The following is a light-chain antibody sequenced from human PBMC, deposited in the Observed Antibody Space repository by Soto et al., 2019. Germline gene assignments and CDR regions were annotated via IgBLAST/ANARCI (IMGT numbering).Light chain of an antibody. J-gene: IGLJ3*02. V-gene: IGLV2-8*01. CDR3: YSYAGRNIWV. CDR1: SSDIGGCNS. Sequence: QSALTQPPSASGSPGQSVTISCTGTSSDIGGCNSVSWYQQHPGKAPRLMIYEVNKRPSGVPDRFSGSKSGYTASLTVSGLQTEDEAVYYCYSYAGRNIWVFGGGTKLTVL. CDR2: EVN.